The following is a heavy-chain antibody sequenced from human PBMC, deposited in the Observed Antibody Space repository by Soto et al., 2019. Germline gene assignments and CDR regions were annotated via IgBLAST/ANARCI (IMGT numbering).Heavy chain of an antibody. D-gene: IGHD4-17*01. CDR3: ASSQRYGDYVPSDY. V-gene: IGHV1-69*02. Sequence: GASVKVSCKASGGTFSSYTISWVRQAPGQGLEWMGRIIPILGIANYAQKFQGRVTITADKSTSTAYMELSSLRSEDTAVYYCASSQRYGDYVPSDYWGQGTLVTVSS. CDR2: IIPILGIA. CDR1: GGTFSSYT. J-gene: IGHJ4*02.